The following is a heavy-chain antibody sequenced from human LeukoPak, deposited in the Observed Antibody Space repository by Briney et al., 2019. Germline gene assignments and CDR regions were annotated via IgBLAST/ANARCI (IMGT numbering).Heavy chain of an antibody. D-gene: IGHD3-10*01. V-gene: IGHV1-8*01. J-gene: IGHJ4*02. CDR3: ATGYYYDFDY. CDR1: GYTFTSYD. CDR2: MNPNSGNT. Sequence: ASVKVSCKASGYTFTSYDINWVRQATGQGLEWMGWMNPNSGNTGYAQKFQGRVTMTEDTSTDTAYMELSSLRSEDTAVYYCATGYYYDFDYWGQGTLVTVSS.